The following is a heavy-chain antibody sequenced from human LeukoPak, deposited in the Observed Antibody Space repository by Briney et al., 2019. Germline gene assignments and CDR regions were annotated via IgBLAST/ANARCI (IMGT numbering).Heavy chain of an antibody. V-gene: IGHV3-30*02. J-gene: IGHJ4*02. CDR3: ARVVPPTDYGSGSYFWDPYYFDY. D-gene: IGHD3-10*01. Sequence: PGGSLRPSCAASGFTFSSYGMHWVRQAPGKGLEWVAFIRYDGSNKYYADSVKGRFTISRDNSKNTLYLQMNSLRAEDTAVYYCARVVPPTDYGSGSYFWDPYYFDYWGQGTLVTVSS. CDR1: GFTFSSYG. CDR2: IRYDGSNK.